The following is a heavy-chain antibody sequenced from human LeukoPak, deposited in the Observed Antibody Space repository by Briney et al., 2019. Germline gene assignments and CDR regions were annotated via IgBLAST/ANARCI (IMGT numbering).Heavy chain of an antibody. V-gene: IGHV4-34*01. CDR1: GGSFSGYS. D-gene: IGHD3-16*01. Sequence: SETLSLTCAVSGGSFSGYSPTWIRQPPGQGLEWIGEINHSGINHFNPSLKSRVTISADTSKKQVFLNLNSVTAADTAVYYCAKKKVDVMGNQYYYYYGLDVWGQGTTVTVSS. CDR2: INHSGIN. CDR3: AKKKVDVMGNQYYYYYGLDV. J-gene: IGHJ6*02.